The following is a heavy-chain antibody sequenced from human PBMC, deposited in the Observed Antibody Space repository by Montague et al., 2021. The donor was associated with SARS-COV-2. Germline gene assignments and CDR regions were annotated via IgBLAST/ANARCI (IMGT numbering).Heavy chain of an antibody. J-gene: IGHJ3*02. D-gene: IGHD2-21*02. V-gene: IGHV3-13*01. Sequence: SLRLSCAASGFTFSTSDFHWVRQGRGRGLEWVPAIGRGFDTYYEESVRGRFTIFRDNARNSLILQMNSLTVGDTAVYYCARELEDDVTASWALDMWGQGTTVTVSS. CDR1: GFTFSTSD. CDR2: IGRGFDT. CDR3: ARELEDDVTASWALDM.